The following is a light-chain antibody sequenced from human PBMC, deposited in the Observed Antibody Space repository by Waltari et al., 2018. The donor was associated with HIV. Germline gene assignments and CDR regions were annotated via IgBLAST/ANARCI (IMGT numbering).Light chain of an antibody. CDR2: DAS. Sequence: EIVLTQSPGTLSLSLGERATLSCRASQSVNSNFLAWYQHKPGQAPRLLIYDASTSATGIPDKFSGSGSGSDCTLTISRLEPEDFAVYYCQQYAGFPLTFGGGTKVDIK. CDR1: QSVNSNF. CDR3: QQYAGFPLT. J-gene: IGKJ4*01. V-gene: IGKV3-20*01.